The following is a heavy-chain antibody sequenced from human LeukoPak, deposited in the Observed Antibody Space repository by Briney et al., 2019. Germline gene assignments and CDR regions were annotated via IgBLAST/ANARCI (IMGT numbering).Heavy chain of an antibody. CDR2: INPNNGGT. CDR1: GYTFTGYY. V-gene: IGHV1-2*02. Sequence: ASVKVSCKASGYTFTGYYMHWVRQAPGQGLEWVGWINPNNGGTNYAQKFQGRVTMTRDTSISTAYMEVSRLRSDDTAVYYCARDRSLNDNGDYSFDYWGQGTLVTVSS. D-gene: IGHD4-17*01. J-gene: IGHJ4*02. CDR3: ARDRSLNDNGDYSFDY.